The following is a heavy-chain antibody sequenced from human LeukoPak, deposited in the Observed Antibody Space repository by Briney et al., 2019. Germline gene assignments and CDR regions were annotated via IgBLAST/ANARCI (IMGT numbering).Heavy chain of an antibody. J-gene: IGHJ5*02. CDR2: INHNGNT. Sequence: PSETLSLTCAVYCGSFRGHFCSWIRQPPGKGLEWIGEINHNGNTNYNPSLKSRVTMSVDTSKNQFSLRLNSVTAADTAVYYCAKGPQTGWFDTWGQGTLVTVSS. D-gene: IGHD3-10*01. CDR1: CGSFRGHF. CDR3: AKGPQTGWFDT. V-gene: IGHV4-34*01.